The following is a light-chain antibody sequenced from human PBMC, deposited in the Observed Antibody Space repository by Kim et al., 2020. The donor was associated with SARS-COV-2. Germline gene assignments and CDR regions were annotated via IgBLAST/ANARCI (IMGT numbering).Light chain of an antibody. CDR1: QSISDK. Sequence: SPVERITLSCKASQSISDKLAWYQQKPGQAPRLVIYGASTRATGIPARFSGSGSGTEFTLDISGLQSEDFAVYYCQQYYNWPPVTFGGGTKVEIK. CDR3: QQYYNWPPVT. CDR2: GAS. V-gene: IGKV3-15*01. J-gene: IGKJ4*01.